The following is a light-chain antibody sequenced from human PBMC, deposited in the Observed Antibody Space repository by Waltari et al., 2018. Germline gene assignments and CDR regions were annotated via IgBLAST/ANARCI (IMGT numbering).Light chain of an antibody. Sequence: AIQMTQSPSSLSASVVDRVTITCRASQGIRNHLGWYQQKPGKVPKLLIYAASTLQSAVPSRFSGSGSGTDFTLTISSLQPEDFVSYYCLQDYDYPLTFGQGTRLEIK. J-gene: IGKJ5*01. V-gene: IGKV1-6*01. CDR3: LQDYDYPLT. CDR1: QGIRNH. CDR2: AAS.